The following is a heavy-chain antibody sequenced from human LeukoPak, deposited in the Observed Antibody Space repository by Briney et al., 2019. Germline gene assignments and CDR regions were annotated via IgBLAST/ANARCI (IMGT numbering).Heavy chain of an antibody. CDR3: ARGYGSPPYYYYYYMDV. Sequence: TSEALSLTCTVSGYSISSGYYWGWIRQPPGKGLEWIGSIYHSGSTYYNPSLKSRVTISVDTSKNQFSLKLSSVTAADTAVYYCARGYGSPPYYYYYYMDVWGKGTTVTVSS. V-gene: IGHV4-38-2*02. CDR1: GYSISSGYY. CDR2: IYHSGST. D-gene: IGHD4-17*01. J-gene: IGHJ6*03.